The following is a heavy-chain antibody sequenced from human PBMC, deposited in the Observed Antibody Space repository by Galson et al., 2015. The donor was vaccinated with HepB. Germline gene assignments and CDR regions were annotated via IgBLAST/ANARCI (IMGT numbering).Heavy chain of an antibody. V-gene: IGHV3-49*04. CDR2: IRSKAYGGTT. CDR3: TRDHGYCSSTSCYEGAAYYYYYGMDV. J-gene: IGHJ6*02. D-gene: IGHD2-2*01. Sequence: SLRLSCAASGFTFGDYAMSWVRQAPGKGLEWVGFIRSKAYGGTTEYAASVKGRFTISRDDSKSIAYLQMNSLKTEDTAVYYCTRDHGYCSSTSCYEGAAYYYYYGMDVWGQGTTVTVSS. CDR1: GFTFGDYA.